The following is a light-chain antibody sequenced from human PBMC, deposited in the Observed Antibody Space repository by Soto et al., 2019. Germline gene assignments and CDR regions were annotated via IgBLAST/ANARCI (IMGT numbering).Light chain of an antibody. CDR2: EVN. Sequence: QSVLTQPPSASGSPGQSVTISCTGTSTDVGGYNYVSWYQQHPGKAPQLIIYEVNKRPSGVPDRFSGSKSGNTASLTVSGLQAEDEADYYCSSYARSNFFVFGTGTKLTVL. CDR3: SSYARSNFFV. V-gene: IGLV2-8*01. J-gene: IGLJ1*01. CDR1: STDVGGYNY.